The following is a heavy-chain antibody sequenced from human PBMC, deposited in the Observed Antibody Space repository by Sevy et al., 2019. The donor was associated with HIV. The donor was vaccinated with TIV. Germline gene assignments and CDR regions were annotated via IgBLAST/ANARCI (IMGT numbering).Heavy chain of an antibody. CDR1: GFTFSSYE. CDR3: TTSGGVTDYGMDV. V-gene: IGHV3-48*03. D-gene: IGHD3-16*01. CDR2: ISSSGIII. J-gene: IGHJ6*02. Sequence: GGSLRLSCEASGFTFSSYEMNWVRQAPGKGLEWVLYISSSGIIISYADSVKGRFTISRDNAKSSLYLQMNSLRAEDTAVYYCTTSGGVTDYGMDVWGQGPRSPSP.